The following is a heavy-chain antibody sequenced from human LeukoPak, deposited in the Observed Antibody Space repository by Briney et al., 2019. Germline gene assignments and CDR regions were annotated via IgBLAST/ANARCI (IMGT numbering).Heavy chain of an antibody. D-gene: IGHD5-18*01. V-gene: IGHV3-23*01. CDR2: ISGSGGST. CDR3: AKDGGYSYGSKDY. CDR1: GFTFSSYA. Sequence: PGGSLRLSCAASGFTFSSYAMSWVRQAPGKGLEWVSAISGSGGSTYYADSVKGRFTISRDDSKNTLYLQMNSLRAEDTAVYYCAKDGGYSYGSKDYWGQGTLVTVSS. J-gene: IGHJ4*02.